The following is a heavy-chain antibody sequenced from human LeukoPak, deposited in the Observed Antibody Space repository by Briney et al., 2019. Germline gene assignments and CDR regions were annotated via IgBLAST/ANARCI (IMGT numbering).Heavy chain of an antibody. V-gene: IGHV3-74*01. CDR2: ISSDGSST. CDR1: GFTFSNYW. J-gene: IGHJ4*02. CDR3: AESHHNSGSAYTPFDY. D-gene: IGHD3-16*01. Sequence: GGSLRLSCAASGFTFSNYWMHWVRQAPGEGLVWVSRISSDGSSTTYADSVKGRFTISRDNAKNTLYLQMSSLRAEDTAVYYCAESHHNSGSAYTPFDYWGQGTLVTVSS.